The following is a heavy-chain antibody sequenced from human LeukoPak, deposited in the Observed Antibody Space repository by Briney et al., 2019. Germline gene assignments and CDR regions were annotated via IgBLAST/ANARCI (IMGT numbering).Heavy chain of an antibody. D-gene: IGHD1-1*01. V-gene: IGHV3-9*01. J-gene: IGHJ6*02. Sequence: GRSLRLSCAASGFTFDDYAMHWVRQAPGKGLEWVSGISWNSGSIGYADSVKGRFTISRDNAKNSLYLQMNSLRAEDTALYYCAKATSWGLERLGMDVWGQGATVTVSS. CDR1: GFTFDDYA. CDR3: AKATSWGLERLGMDV. CDR2: ISWNSGSI.